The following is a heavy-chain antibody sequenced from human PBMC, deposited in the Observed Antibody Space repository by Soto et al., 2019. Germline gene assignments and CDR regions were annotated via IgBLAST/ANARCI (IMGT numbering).Heavy chain of an antibody. Sequence: GSLRLSCAASGFTFSSYGMTWVRQAPGKGLEWVSFSSATGAGTYYADSVKGRFTISRDNSKNALYLQMTSLRADDTAVYYCAKDRRAGGNYGFYSDFWGQGALVTVSS. D-gene: IGHD1-7*01. J-gene: IGHJ4*02. CDR1: GFTFSSYG. CDR3: AKDRRAGGNYGFYSDF. CDR2: SSATGAGT. V-gene: IGHV3-23*01.